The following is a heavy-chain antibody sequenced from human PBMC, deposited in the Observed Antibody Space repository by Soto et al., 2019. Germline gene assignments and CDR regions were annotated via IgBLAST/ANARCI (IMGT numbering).Heavy chain of an antibody. Sequence: QVQLVQSGAEVERPGSAVKVSCKTSGGTTSSYTIGWVRQAPGQGLEWMGNIVPMINKIDYAQKFQGRLTITADKSTRTVYMELSRLRSEDTAVSFCALRTGNGNPLADWGQGTLVTVSS. J-gene: IGHJ4*02. V-gene: IGHV1-69*02. D-gene: IGHD1-1*01. CDR3: ALRTGNGNPLAD. CDR2: IVPMINKI. CDR1: GGTTSSYT.